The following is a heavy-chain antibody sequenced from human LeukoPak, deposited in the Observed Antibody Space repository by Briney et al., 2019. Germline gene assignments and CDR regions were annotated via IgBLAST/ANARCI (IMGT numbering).Heavy chain of an antibody. CDR3: ARHLRWRTSFFPFDY. D-gene: IGHD3/OR15-3a*01. J-gene: IGHJ4*02. CDR1: GGSFSGYY. Sequence: SETLSLTCAVYGGSFSGYYWSWIRQPLGKGLEWIGEINHSENTDYNPSLKSRVTISVDTSKNQLSLKLSSVTAADTAVYYCARHLRWRTSFFPFDYWGQGTLVTVSS. V-gene: IGHV4-34*01. CDR2: INHSENT.